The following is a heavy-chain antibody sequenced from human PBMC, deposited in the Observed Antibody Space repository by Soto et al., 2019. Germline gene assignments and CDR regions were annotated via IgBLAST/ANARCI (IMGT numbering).Heavy chain of an antibody. CDR2: ISYDGSNK. CDR3: AKAPPGDRLRFPPFDP. Sequence: GGSLRLSCAASGFTFSSYGMHWVRQAPGKGLEWVAVISYDGSNKYYADSVKGRFTISRDNSKNTLYLQMNSLRAEDTAVYYCAKAPPGDRLRFPPFDPWGQGTLVTVSS. CDR1: GFTFSSYG. D-gene: IGHD3-3*01. V-gene: IGHV3-30*18. J-gene: IGHJ5*02.